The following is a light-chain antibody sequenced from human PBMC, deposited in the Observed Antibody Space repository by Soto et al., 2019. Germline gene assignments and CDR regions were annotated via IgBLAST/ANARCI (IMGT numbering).Light chain of an antibody. J-gene: IGKJ1*01. CDR1: QSISIY. V-gene: IGKV1-5*03. CDR3: QHYNSYSEA. CDR2: KAS. Sequence: DIQMTQSPSSLSASVGDRVTITCRASQSISIYLKWYQLKPGKAPNLLMYKASTLKSGVPSRFSGSGSGTEFTLTISSLQPDDFATYYCQHYNSYSEAFGQGTKVDIK.